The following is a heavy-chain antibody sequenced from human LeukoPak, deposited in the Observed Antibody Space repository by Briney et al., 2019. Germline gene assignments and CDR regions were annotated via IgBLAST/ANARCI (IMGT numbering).Heavy chain of an antibody. D-gene: IGHD6-13*01. CDR2: IYYSGST. V-gene: IGHV4-39*07. CDR3: ARVGLEHSSSSGFDY. CDR1: GGSISSSSYY. Sequence: PSETLSLTCTVSGGSISSSSYYWGWIRQPPGKGLEWIGSIYYSGSTNYNPSLKSRVTISVDTSKNQFSLKLSSVTAADTAVYYCARVGLEHSSSSGFDYWGQGTLVTVSS. J-gene: IGHJ4*02.